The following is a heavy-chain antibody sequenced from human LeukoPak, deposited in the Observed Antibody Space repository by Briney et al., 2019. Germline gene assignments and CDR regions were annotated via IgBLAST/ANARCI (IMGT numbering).Heavy chain of an antibody. CDR2: ISSNGDST. CDR3: ARVGDSSYFDY. Sequence: GGSLRLSCAASGFTFSSYAMHWVRQAPGKGLEYVSAISSNGDSTYYANSVMGRFTVSRDNSKNTLYLQMGSLRVEDMAVYYCARVGDSSYFDYWGQGTLVTVSS. V-gene: IGHV3-64*01. J-gene: IGHJ4*02. CDR1: GFTFSSYA. D-gene: IGHD3-22*01.